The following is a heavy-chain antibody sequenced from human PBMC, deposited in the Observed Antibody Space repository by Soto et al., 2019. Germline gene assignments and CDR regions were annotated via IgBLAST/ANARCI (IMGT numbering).Heavy chain of an antibody. CDR2: VNPTTGGT. V-gene: IGHV1-2*02. Sequence: ASVKVSCKASGYTFPVNYMHWVRQAPGQGLEWMALVNPTTGGTNYAQKFQGRVTMTWDTSISTDYMELSRRRSDDTAIYYCARGYRSDSGCSHYFDSWGQGTLVTVSS. J-gene: IGHJ4*02. CDR1: GYTFPVNY. CDR3: ARGYRSDSGCSHYFDS. D-gene: IGHD2-2*01.